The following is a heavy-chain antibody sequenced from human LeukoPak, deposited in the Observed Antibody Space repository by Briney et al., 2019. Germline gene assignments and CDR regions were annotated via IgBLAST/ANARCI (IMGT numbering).Heavy chain of an antibody. J-gene: IGHJ6*02. CDR3: ARLGPYDSSGYKPYYYYGMDV. Sequence: SETLSLTCTVSGGSISSYYWSWIRQPPGKGLEWIGHIYYSGSTNYNPSLKSRVTISVDTSKNQFSLKLSSVTAADTAVYYCARLGPYDSSGYKPYYYYGMDVWGQGTTVTVSS. D-gene: IGHD3-22*01. V-gene: IGHV4-59*01. CDR1: GGSISSYY. CDR2: IYYSGST.